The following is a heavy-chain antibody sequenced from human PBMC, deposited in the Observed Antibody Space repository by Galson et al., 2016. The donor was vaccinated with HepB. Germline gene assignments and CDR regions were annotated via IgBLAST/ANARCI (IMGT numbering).Heavy chain of an antibody. CDR3: ARHPFYFDNSGSWGVYYFDS. V-gene: IGHV4-39*01. CDR1: GGSITSTFYY. D-gene: IGHD3-22*01. J-gene: IGHJ4*02. CDR2: IYHTGIT. Sequence: SETLSLTCTVSGGSITSTFYYWTWIRQSPGKGLEWIGSIYHTGITYYNPSLKSRVTTSVDTSKNQFSLKLSSVTAADTAVYFCARHPFYFDNSGSWGVYYFDSWGQGTLVTVSS.